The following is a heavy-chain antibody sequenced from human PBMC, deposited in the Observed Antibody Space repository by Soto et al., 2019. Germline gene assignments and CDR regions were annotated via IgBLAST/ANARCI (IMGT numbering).Heavy chain of an antibody. CDR2: MNPNSGNT. D-gene: IGHD3-22*01. J-gene: IGHJ3*02. CDR1: GYTFTSYD. CDR3: TMIVVVDDAFDI. V-gene: IGHV1-8*01. Sequence: ASVKVSCKASGYTFTSYDINWVRQATGQGLEWMGWMNPNSGNTGYAQKFQGRVTMTRNTSISTAYMELSSLRSGDTAVYYCTMIVVVDDAFDIWGQGTMVTVSS.